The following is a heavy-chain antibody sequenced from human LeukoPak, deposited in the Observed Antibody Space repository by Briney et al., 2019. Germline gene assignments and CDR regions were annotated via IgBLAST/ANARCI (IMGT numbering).Heavy chain of an antibody. D-gene: IGHD4-17*01. Sequence: SGGSLRLSCAASTFTFSDYSMSWVRQAPGRGLEWVANIKEDGSEEDYVDSVKGRSTISRDNAKNSVYLQLNSLTPEDTAVYYCARDLRAGGTWSYGVYFDLWGRGTLVTVSS. J-gene: IGHJ2*01. CDR3: ARDLRAGGTWSYGVYFDL. CDR2: IKEDGSEE. V-gene: IGHV3-7*01. CDR1: TFTFSDYS.